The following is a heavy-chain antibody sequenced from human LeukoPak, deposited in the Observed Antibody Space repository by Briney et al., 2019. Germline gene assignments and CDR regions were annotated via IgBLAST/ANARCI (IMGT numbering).Heavy chain of an antibody. CDR3: ARGPPNWGYDY. CDR2: MSPNSGDT. J-gene: IGHJ4*02. CDR1: GYTFTSYD. V-gene: IGHV1-8*02. Sequence: ASVKVSCKAPGYTFTSYDFNWVRQATGQRPEWMGWMSPNSGDTGYAQKFQDRVTMTRNTSISTAYMELSSLRSDDTAVYYCARGPPNWGYDYWGPGTLVTVSS. D-gene: IGHD7-27*01.